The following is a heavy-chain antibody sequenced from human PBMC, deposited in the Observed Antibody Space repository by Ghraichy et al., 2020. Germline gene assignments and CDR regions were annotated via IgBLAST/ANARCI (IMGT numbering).Heavy chain of an antibody. CDR3: ARSTTVVTPARAFDI. J-gene: IGHJ3*02. D-gene: IGHD4-23*01. CDR1: GFTFSSYS. Sequence: GGSLRLSCAASGFTFSSYSMTWVRQAPGKGLEWVSSISDSSTYIFYSDSVKGRFTISRDNAKNSLYLQMDSLRAEDTAVYYCARSTTVVTPARAFDIWGQGTIVTVSS. V-gene: IGHV3-21*01. CDR2: ISDSSTYI.